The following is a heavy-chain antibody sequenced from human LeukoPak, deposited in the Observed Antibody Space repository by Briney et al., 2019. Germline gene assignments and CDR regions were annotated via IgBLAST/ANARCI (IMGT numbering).Heavy chain of an antibody. D-gene: IGHD3-10*01. CDR3: ARRTRPRITMVRGVISGAFDI. V-gene: IGHV5-51*01. J-gene: IGHJ3*02. CDR1: GYSFTSYW. Sequence: GESLKISCKGSGYSFTSYWIGWVRQMPGKGLEWMGIIYPGDSDTRYSPSFQGQVTISADKSISTAYLQWSSLKASDTAMYYCARRTRPRITMVRGVISGAFDIWGQGTIVTVSS. CDR2: IYPGDSDT.